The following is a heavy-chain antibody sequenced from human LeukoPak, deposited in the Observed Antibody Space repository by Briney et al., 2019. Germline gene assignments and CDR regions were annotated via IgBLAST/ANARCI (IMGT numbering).Heavy chain of an antibody. CDR2: INHNGCN. V-gene: IGHV4-34*01. CDR1: GGSLSDYY. Sequence: SETLSLTCALYGGSLSDYYWSCNRQAPGEGLECIGEINHNGCNNHNPSLVSPVIMSVDTSKNQFSLKVSSVTAADTAVYYCARVAYRYSINDWSRTGLGAYATKYYYYMDVWGKGTTVTVSS. J-gene: IGHJ6*03. D-gene: IGHD3-9*01. CDR3: ARVAYRYSINDWSRTGLGAYATKYYYYMDV.